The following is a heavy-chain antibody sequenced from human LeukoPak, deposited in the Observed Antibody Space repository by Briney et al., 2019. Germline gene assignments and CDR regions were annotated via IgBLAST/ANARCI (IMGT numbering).Heavy chain of an antibody. CDR2: IWYGGSNK. CDR3: ASPQSGDYGALYFQH. J-gene: IGHJ1*01. Sequence: GGSLRLSCAASGFTFSSYGMHWVRQAPGKGLEWVAVIWYGGSNKYYADSVKGRFTISRDNAKNTLYLQVNSLRVEDTAVYYCASPQSGDYGALYFQHWGPGTLVTVSS. V-gene: IGHV3-33*03. CDR1: GFTFSSYG. D-gene: IGHD4-17*01.